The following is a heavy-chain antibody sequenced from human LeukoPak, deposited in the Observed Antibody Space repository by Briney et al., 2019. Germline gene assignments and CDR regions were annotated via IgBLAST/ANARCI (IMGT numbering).Heavy chain of an antibody. CDR2: TYYRSKWFI. J-gene: IGHJ4*02. D-gene: IGHD6-19*01. CDR1: GDSVSSNSAA. CDR3: TRSDCSSGRCPGFDN. V-gene: IGHV6-1*01. Sequence: SQTLSLACGISGDSVSSNSAAWNWIRQSPSRGLEWLGRTYYRSKWFINYAPFVKSRIIINPDTPKNQVSLQLNSVTPEDTAVYYCTRSDCSSGRCPGFDNWGQGTLVTVSS.